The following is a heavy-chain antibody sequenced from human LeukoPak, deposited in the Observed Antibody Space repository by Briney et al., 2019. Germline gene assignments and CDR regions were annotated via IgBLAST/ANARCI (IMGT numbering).Heavy chain of an antibody. CDR3: ARELAALDY. D-gene: IGHD6-13*01. V-gene: IGHV3-23*01. CDR1: GITLSNYG. Sequence: GGSLRLSCAVSGITLSNYGMSWVRQAPGKGLEWVAGISDSGGRTNYADSVKGRFTISRDNPKNTLYLQMNSLRAEDTAVYYCARELAALDYWGQGTLVTVSS. CDR2: ISDSGGRT. J-gene: IGHJ4*02.